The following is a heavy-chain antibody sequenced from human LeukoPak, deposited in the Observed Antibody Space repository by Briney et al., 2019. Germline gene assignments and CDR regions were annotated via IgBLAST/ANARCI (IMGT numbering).Heavy chain of an antibody. D-gene: IGHD3-3*01. Sequence: SETLSLTCTVSGGSVNSISYYWGWIRQPPGKGLEWIGSIYYGGSTNYNPSLKSRVTISVDTSKNQFSLKLSSVTAADTAVYYCARGPHYAIFGVVKPSGAFDIWGQGTMVTVSS. CDR2: IYYGGST. J-gene: IGHJ3*02. CDR1: GGSVNSISYY. CDR3: ARGPHYAIFGVVKPSGAFDI. V-gene: IGHV4-39*07.